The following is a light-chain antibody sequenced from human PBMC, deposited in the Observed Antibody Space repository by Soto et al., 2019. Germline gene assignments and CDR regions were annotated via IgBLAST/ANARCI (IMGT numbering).Light chain of an antibody. CDR1: NSDVGGYNF. J-gene: IGLJ3*02. CDR2: AVS. Sequence: QSALTQPRSVSGSPGQSVTISCTGTNSDVGGYNFVSWYQQLPGKAPKLMISAVSQRPSGVPDRFSGSKSGNTASLTISGLQADDEADYFCCSYTASDIWVFGRGTKVTVL. CDR3: CSYTASDIWV. V-gene: IGLV2-11*01.